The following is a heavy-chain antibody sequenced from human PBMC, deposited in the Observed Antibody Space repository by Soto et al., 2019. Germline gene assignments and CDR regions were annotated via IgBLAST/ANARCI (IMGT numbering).Heavy chain of an antibody. Sequence: SETLSLTCTVSGGSISSYYWSWIRQPPGKGLEWIGYIYYSGSTNYNPSLKSRVTISVDTSKNQFSLKLRSVTAADTAGYYCARRYGGTFDYWGQGTLVTVSS. CDR1: GGSISSYY. CDR3: ARRYGGTFDY. V-gene: IGHV4-59*08. J-gene: IGHJ4*02. CDR2: IYYSGST. D-gene: IGHD2-15*01.